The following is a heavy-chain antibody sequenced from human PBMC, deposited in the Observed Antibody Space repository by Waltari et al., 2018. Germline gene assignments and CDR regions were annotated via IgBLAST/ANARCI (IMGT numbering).Heavy chain of an antibody. D-gene: IGHD3-16*01. CDR3: ARDQAYYDYIWGTTKPKGAFDI. CDR2: INPSGGST. CDR1: GYTFTSYY. Sequence: QVQLVQSGAEVKKPGASGEVSCKASGYTFTSYYMHWVRQAPGQGLEWMGIINPSGGSTSYAQKFQGRVTMTRDTSTSTVYMELSSLRSEDTAVYYCARDQAYYDYIWGTTKPKGAFDIWGQGTMVTVSS. V-gene: IGHV1-46*01. J-gene: IGHJ3*02.